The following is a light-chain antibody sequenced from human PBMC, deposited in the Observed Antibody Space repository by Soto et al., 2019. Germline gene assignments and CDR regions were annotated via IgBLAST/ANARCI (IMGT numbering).Light chain of an antibody. CDR2: DAS. Sequence: EIVLTQSPATLSLSPGERATLSCRASQSVSKYLAWYQQKPGQAPRLLIHDASHRATGIPARFSGSGSGTDFTLTISSREPEDFGVYYCQQGSNWPQITFGGGTKVEIK. J-gene: IGKJ4*01. CDR1: QSVSKY. CDR3: QQGSNWPQIT. V-gene: IGKV3-11*01.